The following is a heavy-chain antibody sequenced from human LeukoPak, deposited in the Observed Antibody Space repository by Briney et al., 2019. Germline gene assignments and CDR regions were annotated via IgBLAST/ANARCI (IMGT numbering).Heavy chain of an antibody. CDR3: ARDLGYCSSTSCYTFDY. J-gene: IGHJ4*02. CDR2: IIPIFGTA. V-gene: IGHV1-69*13. CDR1: GGTFSSCA. Sequence: ASVKVSCKASGGTFSSCAISWVRQAPGQGLEWMGGIIPIFGTANYAQKFQGRVTITADESTSTAYMELSSLRSEDTAVYYCARDLGYCSSTSCYTFDYWGQGTLVTVSS. D-gene: IGHD2-2*01.